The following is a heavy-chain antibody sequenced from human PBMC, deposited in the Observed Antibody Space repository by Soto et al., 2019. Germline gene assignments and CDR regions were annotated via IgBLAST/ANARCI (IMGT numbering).Heavy chain of an antibody. CDR2: INPNNGGT. J-gene: IGHJ4*02. CDR3: ARGESYSGNHAFLDY. V-gene: IGHV1-2*04. Sequence: ASVKVSCKASGYTFTSYGISWVRQAPGQGLEWMGWINPNNGGTNYAQKFQGWVTITRDTSISTAYMELSSLRSEDTAVYYCARGESYSGNHAFLDYWGQGTLVTVSS. D-gene: IGHD1-26*01. CDR1: GYTFTSYG.